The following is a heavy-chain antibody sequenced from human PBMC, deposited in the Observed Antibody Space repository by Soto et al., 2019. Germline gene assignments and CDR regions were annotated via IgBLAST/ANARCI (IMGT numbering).Heavy chain of an antibody. CDR3: ARCSSTSCYYLAFDI. V-gene: IGHV3-48*01. Sequence: GGSLRLSCATSGFILSDCAMNWVRQAPGKGLEWVSYISSSSSVIDYADSVKGRFTISRDNAKNSLYLQMNSLRAEDTAVYYYARCSSTSCYYLAFDIWGQGTMVTVSS. CDR1: GFILSDCA. CDR2: ISSSSSVI. J-gene: IGHJ3*02. D-gene: IGHD2-2*01.